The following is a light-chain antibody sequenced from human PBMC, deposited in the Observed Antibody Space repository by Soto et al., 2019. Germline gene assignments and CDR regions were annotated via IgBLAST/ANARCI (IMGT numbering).Light chain of an antibody. CDR3: SSYTSSSTLV. CDR2: EVS. J-gene: IGLJ1*01. CDR1: SSDVGGYNY. Sequence: QSVLGQPASVSGSPGQSITISCTGTSSDVGGYNYVSWYQQHPGKAPKLMIYEVSNRPSGVSNRFSGSKSGNTASLTISGLQAEDEADYYCSSYTSSSTLVFGTGTKVTVL. V-gene: IGLV2-14*01.